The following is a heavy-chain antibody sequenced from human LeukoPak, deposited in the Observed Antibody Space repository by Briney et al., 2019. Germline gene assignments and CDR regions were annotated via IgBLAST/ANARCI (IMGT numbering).Heavy chain of an antibody. V-gene: IGHV4-39*01. D-gene: IGHD5-24*01. J-gene: IGHJ4*02. CDR1: GGSISSSSYY. CDR3: ATLDGYFDY. Sequence: SETLSLTCTVSGGSISSSSYYWGWIRQPPGKGLEWIGSIYSSGRTYYNPSLKSRVTISVDTSKNQFSLTLSSMTAADTAVYYGATLDGYFDYWGQGTLVTVSS. CDR2: IYSSGRT.